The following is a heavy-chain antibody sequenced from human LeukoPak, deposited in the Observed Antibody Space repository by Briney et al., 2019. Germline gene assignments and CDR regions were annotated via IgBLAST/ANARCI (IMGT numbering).Heavy chain of an antibody. CDR3: AKTRPLDSSSWSHGDY. Sequence: GRSLRLSCAASGFTFSSYAMHWVRQAPGKGLEWVAVISYDGSNKYYADSVKGRFTISRDNSKNTLYLQMNSLRAEDTAVYYCAKTRPLDSSSWSHGDYWGQGTLVTVSS. CDR2: ISYDGSNK. D-gene: IGHD6-13*01. V-gene: IGHV3-30-3*02. J-gene: IGHJ4*02. CDR1: GFTFSSYA.